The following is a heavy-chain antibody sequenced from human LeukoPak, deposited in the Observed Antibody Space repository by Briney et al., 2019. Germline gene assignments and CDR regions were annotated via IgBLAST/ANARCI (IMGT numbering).Heavy chain of an antibody. CDR1: GGSFSGYY. CDR3: ARNRRWLVQRSFDY. Sequence: SETLSLTCAVYGGSFSGYYWSWIRQPPGKGLEWIGEINHSGSTNYNPSLKSRVTISVDTSKNQFSLKLSSVTAADTAVYYCARNRRWLVQRSFDYWGQGTLVTVSS. D-gene: IGHD6-19*01. J-gene: IGHJ4*02. CDR2: INHSGST. V-gene: IGHV4-34*01.